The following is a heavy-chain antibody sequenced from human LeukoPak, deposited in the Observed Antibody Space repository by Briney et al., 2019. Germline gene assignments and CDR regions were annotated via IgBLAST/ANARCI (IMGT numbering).Heavy chain of an antibody. V-gene: IGHV3-30*18. CDR1: GFTFSSYG. CDR3: AKELWFGELLTYFDY. D-gene: IGHD3-10*01. J-gene: IGHJ4*02. Sequence: GRSLRLSCAASGFTFSSYGMHWVRQAPGKGLEWVAVISYDGGNKYYADSVKGRFTISRNNSKNTLYLQMNSLRAEDTAVYYCAKELWFGELLTYFDYWGQGTLVTVSS. CDR2: ISYDGGNK.